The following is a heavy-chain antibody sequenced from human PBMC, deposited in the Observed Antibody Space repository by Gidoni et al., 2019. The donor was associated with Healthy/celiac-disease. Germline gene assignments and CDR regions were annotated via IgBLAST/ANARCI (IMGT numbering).Heavy chain of an antibody. D-gene: IGHD6-13*01. V-gene: IGHV1-69*01. Sequence: QLVQSGTGVEHPGCSMKVSYKASGGTFSSYAIRWVRRAPGQGLEWMGGIIPIFGTANYAQKFQGRVTITAEESTSTAYLGLSGLRSEDTAVNYCARGYSSSWYSLSYFDYWGQGTLVTVSS. CDR2: IIPIFGTA. CDR3: ARGYSSSWYSLSYFDY. CDR1: GGTFSSYA. J-gene: IGHJ4*02.